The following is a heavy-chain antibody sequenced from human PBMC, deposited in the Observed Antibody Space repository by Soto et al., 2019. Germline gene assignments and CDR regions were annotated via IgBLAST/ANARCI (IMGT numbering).Heavy chain of an antibody. J-gene: IGHJ6*02. D-gene: IGHD1-26*01. CDR2: IRSKAYGGTT. CDR1: GFTFGDYA. CDR3: TSGSYYPDQYYYYYGMDV. Sequence: SLRLSCTASGFTFGDYAMSWVRQAPGKGLEWVGFIRSKAYGGTTEYAASVKGRFTISRDDSKSIAYLQMNSLKTEDTAVYYCTSGSYYPDQYYYYYGMDVWGQGTTVTVSS. V-gene: IGHV3-49*04.